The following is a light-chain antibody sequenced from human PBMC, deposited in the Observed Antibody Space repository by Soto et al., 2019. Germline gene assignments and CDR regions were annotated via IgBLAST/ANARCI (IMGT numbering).Light chain of an antibody. Sequence: DIVLTQSPGTLSLSPGERGTLSCRASQSVSSNYLAWYQQKPGQAPRLLIYSAFSRATGIADRFSGSGSGTDFTLTISRLEPEDFAVYYCQYYGSSPWTFGQGTKVEIK. J-gene: IGKJ1*01. CDR1: QSVSSNY. CDR2: SAF. CDR3: QYYGSSPWT. V-gene: IGKV3-20*01.